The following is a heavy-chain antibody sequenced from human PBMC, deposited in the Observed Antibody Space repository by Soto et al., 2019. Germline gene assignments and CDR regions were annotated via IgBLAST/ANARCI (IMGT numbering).Heavy chain of an antibody. CDR3: ERGTVRDQDFGAL. CDR1: GFTFSSAW. CDR2: ISSDGSST. D-gene: IGHD4-17*01. V-gene: IGHV3-74*01. J-gene: IGHJ4*02. Sequence: EVQLVESGGDLVKPGGSLRLSCVASGFTFSSAWMHWVRQVPGKGLVWVSRISSDGSSTSYADSARGRFIFSMDNAKNTVYPQLYCLRVDGSAVYYCERGTVRDQDFGALWGQGTPVAVSS.